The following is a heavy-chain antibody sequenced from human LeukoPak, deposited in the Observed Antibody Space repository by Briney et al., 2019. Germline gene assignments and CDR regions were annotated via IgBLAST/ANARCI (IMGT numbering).Heavy chain of an antibody. CDR1: GYTFTGYY. D-gene: IGHD6-13*01. Sequence: ASVKVSCKASGYTFTGYYMHWVRQAPGQGLEWMGGFDPEDGETIYAQKFQGRVTMTEDTSTDTAYMELSSLRSEDTAVYYCVAIGLYSSSWSHYFDYWGQGTLVTVSS. V-gene: IGHV1-24*01. CDR3: VAIGLYSSSWSHYFDY. CDR2: FDPEDGET. J-gene: IGHJ4*02.